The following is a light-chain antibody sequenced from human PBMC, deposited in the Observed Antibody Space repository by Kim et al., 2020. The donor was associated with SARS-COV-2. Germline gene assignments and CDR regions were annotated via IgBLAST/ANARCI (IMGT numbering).Light chain of an antibody. CDR1: SSTIGSIY. CDR2: SNN. J-gene: IGLJ2*01. CDR3: AAWDDSLSGVV. V-gene: IGLV1-47*02. Sequence: GQRVTISCSGSSSTIGSIYVYWYQQLPGTAPKLLIYSNNQRPSGVPDRFSGSKSGTSASLAISGLRSEDEADYYCAAWDDSLSGVVFGGGTQLTVL.